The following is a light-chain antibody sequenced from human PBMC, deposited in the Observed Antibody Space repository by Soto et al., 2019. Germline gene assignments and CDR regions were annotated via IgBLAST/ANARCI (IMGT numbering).Light chain of an antibody. J-gene: IGLJ1*01. V-gene: IGLV1-44*01. Sequence: AQPASGSENPGQSNIISCSGSTSNIESHSVNWYQQVPGTAPKLLIITNNQRPSGVPDRFSGSKYGDSASLAISGLQSEDEATYYCATWDDSRKGVFGTGTKVTV. CDR2: TNN. CDR1: TSNIESHS. CDR3: ATWDDSRKGV.